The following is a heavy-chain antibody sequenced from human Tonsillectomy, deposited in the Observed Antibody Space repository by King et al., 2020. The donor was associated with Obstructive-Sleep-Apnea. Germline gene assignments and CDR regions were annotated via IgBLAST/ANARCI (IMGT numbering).Heavy chain of an antibody. CDR1: GFNFSSYA. CDR2: ISLEGGNK. V-gene: IGHV3-30-3*01. D-gene: IGHD4-17*01. Sequence: VQLVESGGGVVQPGTSLRLFCAASGFNFSSYALHWVRQAPGKGLEWVAGISLEGGNKEYADSVKGRFTISRDNSKYTMYLQMNSLTTEDTAVYYCARVRVAHGDFPLWGRGTLVTVSS. CDR3: ARVRVAHGDFPL. J-gene: IGHJ2*01.